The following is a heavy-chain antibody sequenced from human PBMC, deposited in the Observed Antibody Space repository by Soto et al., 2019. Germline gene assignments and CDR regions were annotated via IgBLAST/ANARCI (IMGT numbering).Heavy chain of an antibody. J-gene: IGHJ5*02. CDR1: GYTFTSYG. D-gene: IGHD3-3*01. V-gene: IGHV1-18*01. CDR2: ISAYNGNT. Sequence: GASVKVSCKASGYTFTSYGISWVRQAPGQGLEWMGWISAYNGNTNYAQKLQGRVTMTTDTSTSTAYMELRSLRSDDTAVYYCAREGYTYYDFWSGYGWFDPWGQGTLVTVSS. CDR3: AREGYTYYDFWSGYGWFDP.